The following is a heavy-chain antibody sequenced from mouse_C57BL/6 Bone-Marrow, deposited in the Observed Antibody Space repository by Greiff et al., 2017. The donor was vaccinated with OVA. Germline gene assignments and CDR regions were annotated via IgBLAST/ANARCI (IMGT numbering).Heavy chain of an antibody. D-gene: IGHD1-2*01. Sequence: DVQLQESGAELVRPGASVKLSCTASGFTIKDDYMHWVKQRPEQGLEWIGWIDPENGDTEYASKFQGKATITADTSSNTAYLQLSSLTSEDTAVYYCTKSNYGFAWFAYWGQGTLVTVSA. J-gene: IGHJ3*01. CDR3: TKSNYGFAWFAY. CDR2: IDPENGDT. V-gene: IGHV14-4*01. CDR1: GFTIKDDY.